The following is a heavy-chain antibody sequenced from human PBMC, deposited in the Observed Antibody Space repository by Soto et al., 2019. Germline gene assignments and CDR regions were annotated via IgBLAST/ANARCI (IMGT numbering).Heavy chain of an antibody. Sequence: GGSLRLSCAASGFTFSSYSMNWVRQAPGKGLEWVSSISSSSSYIYYADSVKGRFTISRDNAKNSLYLQMNSLRAEDTAVYYCARETNTAMVTGTPFYYYYMDVWGKGTTVTVSS. J-gene: IGHJ6*03. CDR1: GFTFSSYS. D-gene: IGHD5-18*01. CDR3: ARETNTAMVTGTPFYYYYMDV. V-gene: IGHV3-21*01. CDR2: ISSSSSYI.